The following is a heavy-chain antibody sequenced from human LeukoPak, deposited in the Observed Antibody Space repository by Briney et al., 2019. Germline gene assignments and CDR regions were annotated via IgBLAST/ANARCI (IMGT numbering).Heavy chain of an antibody. Sequence: GGSLRLSCAASGFTFSTYWMHWVRQAPGKGLVWVSRINRDGRSTSYADSVKGRFTISRDNAKNTLYLQMSSLRDEDTAVYYCAREVAGDYNLFDYWGQGTLVTVSS. D-gene: IGHD4-17*01. V-gene: IGHV3-74*01. J-gene: IGHJ4*02. CDR3: AREVAGDYNLFDY. CDR1: GFTFSTYW. CDR2: INRDGRST.